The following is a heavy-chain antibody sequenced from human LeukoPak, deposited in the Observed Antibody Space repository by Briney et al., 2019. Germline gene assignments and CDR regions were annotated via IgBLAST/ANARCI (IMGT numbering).Heavy chain of an antibody. CDR1: GGSISSYY. Sequence: SETLSLTCTVSGGSISSYYWSWTRQPAGKGLEWIGRIYTSGSTNYNPSLKSRVTMSVDTSKNQFSLKLSSVTAADTAVYYCARDRRIVGATTRYYFDYWGQGTLVTVSS. J-gene: IGHJ4*02. CDR2: IYTSGST. D-gene: IGHD1-26*01. CDR3: ARDRRIVGATTRYYFDY. V-gene: IGHV4-4*07.